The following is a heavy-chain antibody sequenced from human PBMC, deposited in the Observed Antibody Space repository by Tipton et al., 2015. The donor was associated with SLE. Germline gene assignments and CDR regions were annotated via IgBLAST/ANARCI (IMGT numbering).Heavy chain of an antibody. D-gene: IGHD1-26*01. CDR3: AKAAMGATTFFDY. CDR2: ISSNGGST. CDR1: GFTFSSYA. V-gene: IGHV3-64*04. J-gene: IGHJ4*02. Sequence: SLRLSCSASGFTFSSYAMHWVRQAPGKGLEYVSAISSNGGSTYYADSVKGRFTISRDNSKNTLYLQMNSLRAEDTAVYYCAKAAMGATTFFDYWGQGTLVTVSS.